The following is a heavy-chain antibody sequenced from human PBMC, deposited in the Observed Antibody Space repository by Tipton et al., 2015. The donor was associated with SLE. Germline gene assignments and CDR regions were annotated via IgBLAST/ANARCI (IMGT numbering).Heavy chain of an antibody. Sequence: TLSLTCSVYGDSLSGQYWGWIRQPPGKGLEWIGTVYSGGNTYHIPSLKTRVTISVDTSRNQFSLKLTSVTAADTAVYYCAIPTVGATGGFDSWGHGTLVIVSS. D-gene: IGHD1-26*01. J-gene: IGHJ4*01. CDR3: AIPTVGATGGFDS. CDR2: VYSGGNT. CDR1: GDSLSGQY. V-gene: IGHV4-39*07.